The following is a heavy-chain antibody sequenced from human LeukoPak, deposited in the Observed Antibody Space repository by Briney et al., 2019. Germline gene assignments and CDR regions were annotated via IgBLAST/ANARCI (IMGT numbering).Heavy chain of an antibody. CDR3: ARDPFPVAGISY. J-gene: IGHJ4*02. CDR2: INHSGSA. D-gene: IGHD6-19*01. CDR1: GGSFSDYY. V-gene: IGHV4-34*01. Sequence: SETLSLTCAVYGGSFSDYYWTWIRQPPGKGLEWIGEINHSGSANHNPSLKSRVTISVDTSKNQFSLKLSSVTAADTAVYYCARDPFPVAGISYWGQGTLVTVSS.